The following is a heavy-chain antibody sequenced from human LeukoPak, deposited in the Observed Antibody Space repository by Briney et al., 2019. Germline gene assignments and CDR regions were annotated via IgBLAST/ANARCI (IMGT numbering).Heavy chain of an antibody. CDR3: ARDFPPAGWILFRYYYYYMDV. V-gene: IGHV3-30*04. CDR1: GFTFSSYA. D-gene: IGHD3-3*01. J-gene: IGHJ6*03. Sequence: GRSLRLSCAASGFTFSSYAMHWVRQAPGKGLEWVAVISYDGSNKYYADSVKGRFTISRDNSKNTLYLQMNSLRAEDTAVYYCARDFPPAGWILFRYYYYYMDVWGKGTTVTVSS. CDR2: ISYDGSNK.